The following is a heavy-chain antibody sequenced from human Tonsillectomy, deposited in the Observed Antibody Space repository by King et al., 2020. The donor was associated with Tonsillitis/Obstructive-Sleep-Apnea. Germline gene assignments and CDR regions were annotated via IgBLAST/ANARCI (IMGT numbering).Heavy chain of an antibody. CDR1: GGTFSSYA. CDR3: ARTYYYGSGSYSDAFDI. CDR2: IIPIFGTA. Sequence: QLVQSGAEVKKPGSSVKVSCKSSGGTFSSYAISWVRQAPGHGLEWMGGIIPIFGTANYAQKFQGRVTITADESTSTAYMELSSLRSEDTAVYYCARTYYYGSGSYSDAFDIWGQGTMVTVSS. D-gene: IGHD3-10*01. V-gene: IGHV1-69*12. J-gene: IGHJ3*02.